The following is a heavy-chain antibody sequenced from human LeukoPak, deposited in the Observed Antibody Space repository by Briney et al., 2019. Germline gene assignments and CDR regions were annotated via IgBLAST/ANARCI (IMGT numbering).Heavy chain of an antibody. CDR1: GGSISSYY. CDR2: IYTSGST. Sequence: PSETLSLTCTVSGGSISSYYWSWVRQPAGKGLEWIGRIYTSGSTNYNPSLKSRVTMSVDTSKNQFSLKLSSVTAADTAVYYCARGADTKYCSGGSCYSGFVYWGQGTLVTVSS. V-gene: IGHV4-4*07. J-gene: IGHJ4*02. D-gene: IGHD2-15*01. CDR3: ARGADTKYCSGGSCYSGFVY.